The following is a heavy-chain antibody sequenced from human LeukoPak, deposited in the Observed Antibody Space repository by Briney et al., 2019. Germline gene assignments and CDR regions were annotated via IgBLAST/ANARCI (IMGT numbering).Heavy chain of an antibody. J-gene: IGHJ5*02. CDR3: ARDPKGGSYKYNWFDP. D-gene: IGHD1-26*01. CDR2: ISSSSSTI. CDR1: GFTFSSYS. V-gene: IGHV3-48*01. Sequence: GGSLRLSCAASGFTFSSYSMNWVRQAPGKGLEWVSYISSSSSTIYYADSVKGRFTISRDNAKNSLYLQMNSLRAEDTAVYYCARDPKGGSYKYNWFDPWGQGTLVTVSS.